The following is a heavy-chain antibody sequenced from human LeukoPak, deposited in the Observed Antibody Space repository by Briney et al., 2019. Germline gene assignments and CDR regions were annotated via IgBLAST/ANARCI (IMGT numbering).Heavy chain of an antibody. V-gene: IGHV1-2*02. D-gene: IGHD3-22*01. CDR3: ARGTYYDSSAYSGVRLFDY. J-gene: IGHJ4*02. CDR1: GYTFTGYY. Sequence: EASVKVSCKASGYTFTGYYMHWIRQAPGQGLEWMGWINPNSGRTNYAQKFQGRVTMTRDTSIDTAYMELSRLASDDTALYYCARGTYYDSSAYSGVRLFDYWGQGTLVTVSS. CDR2: INPNSGRT.